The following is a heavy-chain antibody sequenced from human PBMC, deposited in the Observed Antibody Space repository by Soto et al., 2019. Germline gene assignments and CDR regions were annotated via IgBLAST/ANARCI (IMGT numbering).Heavy chain of an antibody. D-gene: IGHD3-16*01. Sequence: QVQLVESGGGVVQPGRSLRLSCAASGFTFSSYGMHWVRQAPGKGLEWVAVISYDGSKKYYADSVKGRFTISRDNSKNTLYLQMTSLRAEDTAVYYCAKNSGDYVWGHNWFDPWGQGTLVTVSS. CDR3: AKNSGDYVWGHNWFDP. J-gene: IGHJ5*02. CDR1: GFTFSSYG. CDR2: ISYDGSKK. V-gene: IGHV3-30*18.